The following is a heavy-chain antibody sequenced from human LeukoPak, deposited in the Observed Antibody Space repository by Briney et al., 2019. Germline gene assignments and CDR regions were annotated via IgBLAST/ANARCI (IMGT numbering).Heavy chain of an antibody. J-gene: IGHJ6*03. CDR3: ARNGYCSGSYCYGYYYYMDV. CDR1: GGSISSGNYY. D-gene: IGHD2-15*01. V-gene: IGHV4-61*02. Sequence: PSETLSLTCTVSGGSISSGNYYLSWIRQPAGKGLEWIGRINTSGSTNYNPSLKSRVTISVDTSKNQFSLKLSSVTAADTAAYYCARNGYCSGSYCYGYYYYMDVWGTGTTVSVSS. CDR2: INTSGST.